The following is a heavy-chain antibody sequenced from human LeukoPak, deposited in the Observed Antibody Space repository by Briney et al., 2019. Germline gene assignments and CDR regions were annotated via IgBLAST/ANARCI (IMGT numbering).Heavy chain of an antibody. D-gene: IGHD6-13*01. CDR2: ISWNSGSI. J-gene: IGHJ4*02. CDR3: AKDPRIAAAGTDGNFDY. CDR1: GFTFDDYA. Sequence: GGSLRLSCAASGFTFDDYAMHWVRQAPGKGLEWVSGISWNSGSIGYADSVKGRFTISRDNAKNSLYLQMNSLRAEDTALYYCAKDPRIAAAGTDGNFDYWGQGTLVTVSS. V-gene: IGHV3-9*01.